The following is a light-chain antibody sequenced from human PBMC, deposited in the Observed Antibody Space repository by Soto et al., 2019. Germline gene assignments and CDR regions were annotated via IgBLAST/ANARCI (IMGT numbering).Light chain of an antibody. V-gene: IGKV4-1*01. CDR1: QSVLYSSNNKNY. CDR2: WAS. CDR3: QQYYSTLT. J-gene: IGKJ4*01. Sequence: DIVMTQSPDSLAVSLGERATINCKSSQSVLYSSNNKNYLAWYQQKPGQPPKLLIYWASTRESGVPDRFSGSGPGTDFTLTISSLQAEDVAVYYCQQYYSTLTFGGGTKVDIK.